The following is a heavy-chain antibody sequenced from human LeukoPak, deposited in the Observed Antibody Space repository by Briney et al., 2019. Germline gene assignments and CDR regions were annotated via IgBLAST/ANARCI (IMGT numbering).Heavy chain of an antibody. CDR3: ARKYCSGGVCSDFDF. Sequence: GGSLRLSCAASGFTFSTYDMNWVRQAPGKGLEWISYISYNRRSIYYADSVKGRFTISKDDAKKLLFLQMDSLRAEDTAVYYCARKYCSGGVCSDFDFWGQGTLVTVSS. CDR2: ISYNRRSI. D-gene: IGHD2-15*01. CDR1: GFTFSTYD. V-gene: IGHV3-48*04. J-gene: IGHJ4*02.